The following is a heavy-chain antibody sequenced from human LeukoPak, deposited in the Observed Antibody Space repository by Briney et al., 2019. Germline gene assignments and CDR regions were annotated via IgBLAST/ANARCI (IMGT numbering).Heavy chain of an antibody. Sequence: SETLSLTCVVSGYSISNGYYWGWIRQTPGKGLEWIATIYHTGSTFYNPSLKSRVTISLDTSKNQFSLNLSSVTAADTAVYYCTRVGIVVYYDSSGYVWFDCWGQGTLVTVSS. CDR1: GYSISNGYY. D-gene: IGHD3-22*01. V-gene: IGHV4-38-2*01. CDR3: TRVGIVVYYDSSGYVWFDC. J-gene: IGHJ4*02. CDR2: IYHTGST.